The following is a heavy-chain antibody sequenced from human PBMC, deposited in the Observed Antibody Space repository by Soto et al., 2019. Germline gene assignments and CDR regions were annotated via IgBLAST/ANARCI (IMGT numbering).Heavy chain of an antibody. D-gene: IGHD4-17*01. Sequence: GGSLRLSCAASGFTFSSYGMHWVRQAPGKGLEWVAVIWYDGSDKYYADSVKGRFTISRDNSKNTLYLQMNTLRAEDTDVFYWERDNGDDGARAFDIWAQGTMVTV. CDR3: ERDNGDDGARAFDI. V-gene: IGHV3-33*01. CDR1: GFTFSSYG. CDR2: IWYDGSDK. J-gene: IGHJ3*02.